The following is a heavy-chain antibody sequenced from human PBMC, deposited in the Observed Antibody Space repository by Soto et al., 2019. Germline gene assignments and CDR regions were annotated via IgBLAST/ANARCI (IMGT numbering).Heavy chain of an antibody. CDR3: AKGLAYCGGDCYSHFDL. J-gene: IGHJ2*01. CDR1: GFTFSSYG. D-gene: IGHD2-21*02. V-gene: IGHV3-30*18. Sequence: QVQLVESGGGVVQPGRSLRLSCAASGFTFSSYGIHWVRQAPGKGLEWVAVISYDGSNKYYADSVKGRFTISRDNSKNTRYLQMNSLRAEDTAVYYWAKGLAYCGGDCYSHFDLWGRGTLVTVSS. CDR2: ISYDGSNK.